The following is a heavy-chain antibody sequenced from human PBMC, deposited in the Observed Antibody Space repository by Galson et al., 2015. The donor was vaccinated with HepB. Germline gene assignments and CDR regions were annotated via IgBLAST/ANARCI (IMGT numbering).Heavy chain of an antibody. D-gene: IGHD5-18*01. CDR2: IYSGGTT. J-gene: IGHJ3*02. Sequence: SLRLSCAASGFTVSSNYMSWVRQAPGKGLEWVSVIYSGGTTYYADSVKGPFTISRDNSKNTLYLQMNSLRVEDTAVYYCARGYIECAFDIWGQGTMVTVSS. CDR1: GFTVSSNY. V-gene: IGHV3-53*01. CDR3: ARGYIECAFDI.